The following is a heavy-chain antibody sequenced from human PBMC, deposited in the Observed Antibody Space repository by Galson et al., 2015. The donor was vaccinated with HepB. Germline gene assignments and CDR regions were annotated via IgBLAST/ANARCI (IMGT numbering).Heavy chain of an antibody. V-gene: IGHV3-66*02. Sequence: SLRLSCAASGFTVSSNYMSWVRQAPGKGLEWVSVIYSGGSTYYADSVKGRFTISRDNSKNTLYLQMNSLRAEDTAVYYCARVSAHLAVDHQPGFDYWGQGTLVTVSS. CDR1: GFTVSSNY. J-gene: IGHJ4*02. CDR3: ARVSAHLAVDHQPGFDY. CDR2: IYSGGST. D-gene: IGHD6-19*01.